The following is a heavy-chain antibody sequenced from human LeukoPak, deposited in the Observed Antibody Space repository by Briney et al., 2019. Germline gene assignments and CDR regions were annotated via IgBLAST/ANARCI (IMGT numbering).Heavy chain of an antibody. V-gene: IGHV3-23*01. CDR2: ISAGGGAT. CDR3: ARDRDPGIRGYSGYGAYHYGLDV. J-gene: IGHJ6*02. CDR1: GFTFASYA. D-gene: IGHD5-12*01. Sequence: PGGSVRLSCEASGFTFASYAMSWVRQAPGKGLEWVSGISAGGGATYYADSVKGRFNISRDNSKNTLYLQMNSLRAEDTAVYYCARDRDPGIRGYSGYGAYHYGLDVWGQGTTVSVSS.